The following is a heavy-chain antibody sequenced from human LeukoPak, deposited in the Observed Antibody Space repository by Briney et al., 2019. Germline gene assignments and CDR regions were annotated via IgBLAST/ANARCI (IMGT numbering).Heavy chain of an antibody. Sequence: GGSLRLSCAASGFTFSSYWMSWVRQAPGKGLEWVANIKQDGSEKYYVDSVKGRFTISRDNAKNSLYLQMNSLRAEDTAVYYCARVRTLDPLRYFEVLYMDVWGKGTTVTVSS. D-gene: IGHD3-9*01. V-gene: IGHV3-7*01. CDR1: GFTFSSYW. J-gene: IGHJ6*03. CDR2: IKQDGSEK. CDR3: ARVRTLDPLRYFEVLYMDV.